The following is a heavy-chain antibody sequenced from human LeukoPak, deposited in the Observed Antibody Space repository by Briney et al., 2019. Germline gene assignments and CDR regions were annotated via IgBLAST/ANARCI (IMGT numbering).Heavy chain of an antibody. Sequence: PGGSLRLSCAASGFTFSSYAMSWVRQALGKGLEWVSAISGSGGSTYYADSVKGRFTISRDNSKNTLYLQMNSLRAEDTAVYYCAKVQCSSTSCYRDGGYFQHWGQGTLVTVSS. J-gene: IGHJ1*01. CDR2: ISGSGGST. CDR3: AKVQCSSTSCYRDGGYFQH. CDR1: GFTFSSYA. V-gene: IGHV3-23*01. D-gene: IGHD2-2*01.